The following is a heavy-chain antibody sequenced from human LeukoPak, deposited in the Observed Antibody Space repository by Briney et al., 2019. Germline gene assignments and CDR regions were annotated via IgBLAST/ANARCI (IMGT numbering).Heavy chain of an antibody. J-gene: IGHJ4*02. Sequence: GGSLTLSCEASGFTFSTHWMSWVRQAPGKGLEWVASINPDGSDKYYLDSVKGRFSISRDSTKNSLSLQMYSLGAEDTAVYYCARLLGSVTTYDYWGRGTLVTVSS. V-gene: IGHV3-7*01. CDR2: INPDGSDK. CDR1: GFTFSTHW. D-gene: IGHD1-1*01. CDR3: ARLLGSVTTYDY.